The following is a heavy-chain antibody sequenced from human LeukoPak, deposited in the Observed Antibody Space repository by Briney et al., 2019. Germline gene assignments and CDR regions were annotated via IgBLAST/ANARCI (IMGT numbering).Heavy chain of an antibody. D-gene: IGHD6-19*01. V-gene: IGHV3-30-3*01. CDR2: ISYDGSNK. CDR3: ARDLPNSSGWSQGLY. CDR1: GFTFSSYA. J-gene: IGHJ4*02. Sequence: GGSLRLSCAASGFTFSSYAMHWVRQAPGKGLEWVAVISYDGSNKYYADSVKGRFTISRDNSKNTLYLQMNSLRAEDTAVYYCARDLPNSSGWSQGLYWGQGTLVTVSS.